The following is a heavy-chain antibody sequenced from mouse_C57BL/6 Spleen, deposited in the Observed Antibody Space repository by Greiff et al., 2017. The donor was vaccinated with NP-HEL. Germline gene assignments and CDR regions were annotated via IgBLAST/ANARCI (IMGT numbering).Heavy chain of an antibody. D-gene: IGHD2-12*01. CDR1: GYTFTGYW. J-gene: IGHJ3*01. V-gene: IGHV1-9*01. CDR3: ARKRYYWFAY. Sequence: VQLQQSGAELMKPGDSVKLSCTATGYTFTGYWIGLVRQRHGYGLVWIGEILPGSGSTNYHEKFKGKATYTADTSSNTAYMQLSSLTTADSAIYYCARKRYYWFAYWGQGTLVTVSS. CDR2: ILPGSGST.